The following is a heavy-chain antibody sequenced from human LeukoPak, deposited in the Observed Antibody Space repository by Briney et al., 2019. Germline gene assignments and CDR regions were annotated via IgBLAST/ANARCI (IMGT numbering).Heavy chain of an antibody. D-gene: IGHD3-16*01. CDR1: GFTFSSHA. Sequence: PGGSLRLSCAGSGFTFSSHAMSWVRQAPGKGLEWVSAMSGSGGSTYYADSVKGRFTISRDNSKNTLYLQMNSLRAEDTAVYYCAKDYAVGSIDYWGQGTLVTVSS. CDR3: AKDYAVGSIDY. V-gene: IGHV3-23*01. J-gene: IGHJ4*02. CDR2: MSGSGGST.